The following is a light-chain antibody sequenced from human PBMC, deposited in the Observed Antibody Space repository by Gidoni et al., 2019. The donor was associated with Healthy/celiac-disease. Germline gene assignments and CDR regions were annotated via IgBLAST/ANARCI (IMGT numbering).Light chain of an antibody. Sequence: DIQLTQSPSFLSASVGDRVTITCRASQGISSYLAWYQQKPGKAPKLLIYAASTLPSGVPSRFSGSGSGTEFPLTISRLQPEDFATYYCQQLNSYPRYTFXQXTKLEIK. J-gene: IGKJ2*01. CDR2: AAS. CDR1: QGISSY. CDR3: QQLNSYPRYT. V-gene: IGKV1-9*01.